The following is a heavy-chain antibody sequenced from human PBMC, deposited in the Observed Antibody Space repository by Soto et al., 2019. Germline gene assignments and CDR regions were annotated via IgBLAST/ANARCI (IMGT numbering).Heavy chain of an antibody. CDR2: LSKSDYT. V-gene: IGHV3-21*01. D-gene: IGHD2-2*01. CDR3: AREDSIIIPAVSDF. CDR1: GFAFNNYG. Sequence: GGSLRLSCTLSGFAFNNYGINWVRQAPGKGLEWVSSLSKSDYTYYSDSVQGRFAISRDNAKSSVSLQMNTLRVEDTAVYYCAREDSIIIPAVSDFWCQGTLVTVSS. J-gene: IGHJ4*02.